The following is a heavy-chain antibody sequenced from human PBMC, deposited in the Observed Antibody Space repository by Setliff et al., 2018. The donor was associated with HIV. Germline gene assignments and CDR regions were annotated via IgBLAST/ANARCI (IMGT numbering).Heavy chain of an antibody. Sequence: ASVKVSCKASGYTFTGYYMHWVRQAPGQGLEWMGRINPNSGGSTSNSQKFQGRVTMTRDTSTSTVYMEVNSLRSEDTAVYFCARTSSALTTRGEYYFDYGGQGTLVTVSS. CDR1: GYTFTGYY. D-gene: IGHD4-4*01. J-gene: IGHJ4*02. CDR3: ARTSSALTTRGEYYFDY. V-gene: IGHV1-46*01. CDR2: INPNSGGST.